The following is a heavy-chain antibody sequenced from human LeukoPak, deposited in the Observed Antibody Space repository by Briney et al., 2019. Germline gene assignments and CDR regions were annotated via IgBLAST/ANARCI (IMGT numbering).Heavy chain of an antibody. CDR1: GFTFSSYA. J-gene: IGHJ4*02. CDR3: AREIYPYQLLSAYFDY. D-gene: IGHD2-2*01. CDR2: ISYDGGNK. V-gene: IGHV3-30-3*01. Sequence: AGGSLRLSCAASGFTFSSYAMHWVRQAPGKGLEWVAVISYDGGNKYYADSVKGRFTISRDNSKNTLYLQMNSLRAEDTAVYYCAREIYPYQLLSAYFDYWGQGTLVTVSS.